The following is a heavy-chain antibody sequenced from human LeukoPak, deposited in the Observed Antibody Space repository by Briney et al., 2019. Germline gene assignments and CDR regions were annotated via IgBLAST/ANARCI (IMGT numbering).Heavy chain of an antibody. CDR3: ARGGVGDCSGGSCPFNWFDP. CDR1: GYTFTNYG. V-gene: IGHV1-18*01. D-gene: IGHD2-15*01. CDR2: ISPYNGNT. Sequence: ASVTVSFKASGYTFTNYGITWVRQAPGQGLEWMGWISPYNGNTDYVQKLQGRLTITTDKSTSTAYMELRSLRSDDTAVYYCARGGVGDCSGGSCPFNWFDPWGQGTLVTVSS. J-gene: IGHJ5*02.